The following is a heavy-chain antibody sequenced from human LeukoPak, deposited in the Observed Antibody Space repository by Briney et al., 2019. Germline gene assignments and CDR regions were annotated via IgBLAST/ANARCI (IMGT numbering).Heavy chain of an antibody. J-gene: IGHJ4*02. V-gene: IGHV3-23*01. CDR3: AKARRGWAVTDSTLDY. CDR1: GFTFNSYA. CDR2: IRGSGGST. Sequence: PGGSLRLSCTASGFTFNSYAMNWVRQAPGKGLEWVSTIRGSGGSTYTADSVKGRFIISRDNSKNMLYIQMNSLRAGDTAVYYCAKARRGWAVTDSTLDYWGQGTLVTVSS. D-gene: IGHD5-18*01.